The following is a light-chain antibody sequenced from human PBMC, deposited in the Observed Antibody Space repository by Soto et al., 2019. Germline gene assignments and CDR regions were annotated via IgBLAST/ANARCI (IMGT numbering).Light chain of an antibody. Sequence: EIVLTQSPVTPSLSPGERVTLSCRASPNIAKYLAWYQQRPGQAPRPLFYVTFNRATGIPPRFSGSGSGTDFTLTISSLEPEDFAVYYCQQHSDWPWTFGRGTKVEVK. CDR3: QQHSDWPWT. V-gene: IGKV3-11*01. J-gene: IGKJ1*01. CDR2: VTF. CDR1: PNIAKY.